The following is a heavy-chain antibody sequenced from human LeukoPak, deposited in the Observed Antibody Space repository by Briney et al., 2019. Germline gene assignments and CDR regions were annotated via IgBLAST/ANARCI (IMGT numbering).Heavy chain of an antibody. Sequence: PSETLSLTCTVSGGSIIDDHYYWGWIRQPPGKGLEWIGTIYYSGRSYYNPSLTSRVTMSADTSKNQFSLRLNSVTAADTAVYYCARAGVVITNYYYYYMDVWGKGTTVTVSS. CDR2: IYYSGRS. CDR1: GGSIIDDHYY. D-gene: IGHD3-22*01. V-gene: IGHV4-39*07. CDR3: ARAGVVITNYYYYYMDV. J-gene: IGHJ6*03.